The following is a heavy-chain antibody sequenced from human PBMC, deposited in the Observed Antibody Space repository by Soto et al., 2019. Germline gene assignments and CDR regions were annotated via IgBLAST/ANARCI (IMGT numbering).Heavy chain of an antibody. J-gene: IGHJ6*02. V-gene: IGHV3-7*01. CDR3: ARVDDFWSGNGMDV. CDR2: IKQDGSEK. D-gene: IGHD3-3*01. CDR1: GFTFSSYW. Sequence: GWSLILSCAASGFTFSSYWMSWVRQAPGKGLEWVANIKQDGSEKYYVDSVKGRFTISRDNAKNSLYLQMNSLRAEDTAVYYCARVDDFWSGNGMDVWGQGTTVTV.